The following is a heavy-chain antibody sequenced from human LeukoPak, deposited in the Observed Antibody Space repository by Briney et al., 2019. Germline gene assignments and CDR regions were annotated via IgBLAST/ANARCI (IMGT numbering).Heavy chain of an antibody. Sequence: GGSLRLSCAASGFTFSSYWMNWVRQTPGKGLEWVSSITSSSTYTFYADSVKGRFTISRDNARNSLYLQMNSLRAEDTAVYYCARDPYSGTYGDTYYYYMDVWGKGTTVTISS. CDR2: ITSSSTYT. V-gene: IGHV3-21*01. CDR1: GFTFSSYW. D-gene: IGHD1-26*01. CDR3: ARDPYSGTYGDTYYYYMDV. J-gene: IGHJ6*03.